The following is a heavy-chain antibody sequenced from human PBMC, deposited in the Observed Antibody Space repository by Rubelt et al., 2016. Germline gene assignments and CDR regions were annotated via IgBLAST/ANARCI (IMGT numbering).Heavy chain of an antibody. J-gene: IGHJ4*02. CDR1: GFTFSNYS. Sequence: QLVESGGGLVQPGGSLRLSCAASGFTFSNYSMNWVRQAPGKGLEWVSSISNGGSTIFYADSVKGRLASSRDNGKNSLYLPMNNLRAEDTAVYYCARTYYWGQGTLVTVSS. V-gene: IGHV3-48*01. CDR3: ARTYY. CDR2: ISNGGSTI. D-gene: IGHD3-16*01.